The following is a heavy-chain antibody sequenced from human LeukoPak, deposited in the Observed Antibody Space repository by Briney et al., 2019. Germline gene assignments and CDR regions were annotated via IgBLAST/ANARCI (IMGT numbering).Heavy chain of an antibody. D-gene: IGHD6-13*01. CDR1: GDSLSSYY. V-gene: IGHV4-4*07. CDR2: IYSTGST. Sequence: SETLSLTCTVSGDSLSSYYWSWIRQPAGKGLEWIGRIYSTGSTNYNTSLKSRVAMSVDTSKNQFSLRLRSVTAADTAVYYCARQIAAAGTAGFDFWGQGARVTVSS. CDR3: ARQIAAAGTAGFDF. J-gene: IGHJ4*02.